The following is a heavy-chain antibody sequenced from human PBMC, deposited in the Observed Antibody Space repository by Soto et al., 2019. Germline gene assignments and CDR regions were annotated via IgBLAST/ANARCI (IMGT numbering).Heavy chain of an antibody. CDR3: ARSGSYDILARLGMDV. CDR1: GYSFTSYW. V-gene: IGHV5-51*01. Sequence: GESLKLCCKGSGYSFTSYWIGWVRQMPGKGLEWMGIIYPGDSDTRYSPSFQGQVTISADKSISTAYLQWSSLKASDTAMYYCARSGSYDILARLGMDVWGQGTTVTVSS. CDR2: IYPGDSDT. J-gene: IGHJ6*02. D-gene: IGHD3-9*01.